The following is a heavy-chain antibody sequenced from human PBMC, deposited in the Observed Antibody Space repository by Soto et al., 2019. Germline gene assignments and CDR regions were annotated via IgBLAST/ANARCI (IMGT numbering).Heavy chain of an antibody. J-gene: IGHJ4*02. V-gene: IGHV1-69*13. Sequence: SVKVSCKASGGTFSSYAISWVRQAPGQGLEWMGGIIPIFGTANYAQKFQGRVTITADESTSTAYMELSSLRSEDTAVYYCARLGVDTAMVPDDYWGQGTLVTVSS. CDR3: ARLGVDTAMVPDDY. CDR1: GGTFSSYA. CDR2: IIPIFGTA. D-gene: IGHD5-18*01.